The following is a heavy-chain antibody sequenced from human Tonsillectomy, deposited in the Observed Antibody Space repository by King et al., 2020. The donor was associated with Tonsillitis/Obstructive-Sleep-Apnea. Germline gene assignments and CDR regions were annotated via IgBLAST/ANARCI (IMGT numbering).Heavy chain of an antibody. CDR1: GGSFSNYF. Sequence: VQLQQWGAGLLKPSETLSLTCAVNGGSFSNYFWTWIRQSPGKGLEWIGKIYHTGSTNYNPSLKSRVAMSVDTSKKQFSLKLSSVTAADTARYFCARGKRYAGSCDRGGAFDIWGQGTLVTVSS. V-gene: IGHV4-34*01. CDR2: IYHTGST. D-gene: IGHD2-2*01. CDR3: ARGKRYAGSCDRGGAFDI. J-gene: IGHJ3*02.